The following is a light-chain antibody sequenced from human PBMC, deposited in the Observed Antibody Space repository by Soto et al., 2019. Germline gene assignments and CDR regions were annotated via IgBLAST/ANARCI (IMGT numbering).Light chain of an antibody. V-gene: IGKV1-39*01. J-gene: IGKJ5*01. CDR3: QQSFSPLPIT. Sequence: DIQMSQSPSSLSASVGDRVTITCRASQNIFNYVNWYQQKPGKAPRLLIFTASSLRSGVPSRFSGSGSGTDFTLTINTLQSEDFATYFCQQSFSPLPITFGQGTRLE. CDR1: QNIFNY. CDR2: TAS.